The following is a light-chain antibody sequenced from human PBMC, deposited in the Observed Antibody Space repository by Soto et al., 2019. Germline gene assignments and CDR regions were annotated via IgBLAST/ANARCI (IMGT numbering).Light chain of an antibody. CDR3: QQDGSSPT. CDR2: GAS. CDR1: QSVSSSY. V-gene: IGKV3-20*01. J-gene: IGKJ3*01. Sequence: EIVLTQSPGTLSLSPGERATLSCRASQSVSSSYLAWYQQKPGQAPRLLIYGASSRATGLPDRFSGSGSGTDFTLNISRLEPEDFAVYYCQQDGSSPTFGPGTKVDIK.